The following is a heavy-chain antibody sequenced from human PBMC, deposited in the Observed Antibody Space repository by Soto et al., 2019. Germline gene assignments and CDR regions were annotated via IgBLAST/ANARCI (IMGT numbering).Heavy chain of an antibody. CDR2: IYYSGST. CDR1: GGSISSYY. J-gene: IGHJ6*02. CDR3: ARLWATRIPGVYYGMDV. V-gene: IGHV4-59*08. D-gene: IGHD5-12*01. Sequence: QVQLQESGPGLVKPSETLSLTCTVSGGSISSYYWSWIRQPPGKGLEWIGYIYYSGSTNYNPSLKSRVTISVDTSKNQFSLKLSSVTAADTAVYYCARLWATRIPGVYYGMDVWGQGTTVTVSS.